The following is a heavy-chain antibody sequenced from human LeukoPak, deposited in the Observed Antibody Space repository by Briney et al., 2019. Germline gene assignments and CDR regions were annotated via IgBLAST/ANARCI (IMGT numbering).Heavy chain of an antibody. J-gene: IGHJ5*02. D-gene: IGHD3-22*01. V-gene: IGHV4-34*01. Sequence: PSETLSLTCAVYGGSFSGYYWSWIRQPPGKGLGWIGEINHSGSTNYNPSLKSRVTISVDTSKNQFSLKLSSVTAADTAVYYCARWKKTYYYDSSGYSWGQGTLVTVSS. CDR2: INHSGST. CDR3: ARWKKTYYYDSSGYS. CDR1: GGSFSGYY.